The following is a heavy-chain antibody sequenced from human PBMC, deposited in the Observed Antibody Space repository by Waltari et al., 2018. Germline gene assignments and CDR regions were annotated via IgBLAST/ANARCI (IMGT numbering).Heavy chain of an antibody. CDR2: IYVGGTT. V-gene: IGHV4-4*07. J-gene: IGHJ5*02. CDR3: ARETRHGDWFDP. D-gene: IGHD3-16*01. CDR1: GDSVVGNY. Sequence: QVQLHESGPGLVQPSETLSLACSVSGDSVVGNYWSWIRQSAEKGMEWIGRIYVGGTTNYNPALSGRVSMSVDMSKNHIFLKIMSVTAADTGVYYCARETRHGDWFDPWGQGTLVTVSS.